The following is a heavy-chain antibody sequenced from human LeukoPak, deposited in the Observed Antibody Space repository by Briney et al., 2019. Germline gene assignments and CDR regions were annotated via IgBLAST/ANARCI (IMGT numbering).Heavy chain of an antibody. CDR1: GYTFTSYD. CDR2: MNPNSGNT. D-gene: IGHD3-22*01. V-gene: IGHV1-8*01. J-gene: IGHJ6*02. Sequence: ASVKVSCKASGYTFTSYDINWVRQATGQGLEWMGWMNPNSGNTGYAQKFQGRVTMTRNTSISTAYMELSSLRSEDTAVYHCARTPGMVVVKTFYCMDVWGQGTTVTVSS. CDR3: ARTPGMVVVKTFYCMDV.